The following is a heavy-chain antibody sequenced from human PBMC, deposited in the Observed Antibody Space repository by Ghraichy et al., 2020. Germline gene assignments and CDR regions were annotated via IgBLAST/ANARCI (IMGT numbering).Heavy chain of an antibody. J-gene: IGHJ6*02. Sequence: SGPTLVKPTQTLTLTCTFSGFSLSTSGMCVSWIRQPPGKALEWLALIDWDDDKYYSTSLKTRLTISKDTSKNQVVLTMTNMDPVDTATYYCARILRGYVGATTHYYYGMDVWGQGTTVTVSS. D-gene: IGHD1-26*01. CDR3: ARILRGYVGATTHYYYGMDV. CDR1: GFSLSTSGMC. V-gene: IGHV2-70*01. CDR2: IDWDDDK.